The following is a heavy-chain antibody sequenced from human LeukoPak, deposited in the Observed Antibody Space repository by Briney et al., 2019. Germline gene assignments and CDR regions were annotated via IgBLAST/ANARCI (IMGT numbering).Heavy chain of an antibody. Sequence: SETLSLTCTVSADFISSSGHHWTWIRQHPGKGPETIGFIHFSGSTNHNPSLKSRVAISVDASKNQFSQRLSSVTSPDTAVYYCARGGNRFGGFYFDYWGQGILVTVSS. D-gene: IGHD3-10*01. CDR2: IHFSGST. J-gene: IGHJ4*02. CDR1: ADFISSSGHH. CDR3: ARGGNRFGGFYFDY. V-gene: IGHV4-31*03.